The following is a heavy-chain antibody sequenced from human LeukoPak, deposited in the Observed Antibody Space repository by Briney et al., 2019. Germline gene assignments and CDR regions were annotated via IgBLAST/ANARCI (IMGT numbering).Heavy chain of an antibody. CDR2: ISGSGGST. J-gene: IGHJ4*02. Sequence: GGSLRLSCAASGFTFSSYAMSWVRQAPGKGLEWVSAISGSGGSTYYADSVKGRFTISRDNSKNTVYLQMNSLRAEDTAVYYCARRDSTGWYYFDYWGQGTLVTVSS. D-gene: IGHD6-19*01. CDR3: ARRDSTGWYYFDY. V-gene: IGHV3-23*01. CDR1: GFTFSSYA.